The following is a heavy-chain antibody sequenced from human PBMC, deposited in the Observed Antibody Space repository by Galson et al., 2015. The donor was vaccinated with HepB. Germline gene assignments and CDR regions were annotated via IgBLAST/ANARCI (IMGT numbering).Heavy chain of an antibody. V-gene: IGHV1-46*01. J-gene: IGHJ4*02. Sequence: SVKVSCKASGYPFTRYHMHWVRQAPGQGLEWMGIIKGSSDTTFYAQKFQGRITVTKVTSTSTVYMELSGLRSEDTAVYYCVRELESAFHLDFWGQGTLVTVSS. D-gene: IGHD1-1*01. CDR1: GYPFTRYH. CDR3: VRELESAFHLDF. CDR2: IKGSSDTT.